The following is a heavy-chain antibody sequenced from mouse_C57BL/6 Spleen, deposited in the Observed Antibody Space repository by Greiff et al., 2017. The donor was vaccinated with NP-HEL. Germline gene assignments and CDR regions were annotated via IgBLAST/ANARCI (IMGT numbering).Heavy chain of an antibody. J-gene: IGHJ3*01. Sequence: QVQLQQPGAELVKPGASVKMSCKASGYTFTSYWITWVKQRPGQGLEWIGDIYPGSGSTNYNEKFKSKATLTVDTSSSTAYMQLSSLTSEDSAVYYCARHDYDRAWFAYWGQGTLVTVSA. CDR3: ARHDYDRAWFAY. V-gene: IGHV1-55*01. CDR2: IYPGSGST. CDR1: GYTFTSYW. D-gene: IGHD2-4*01.